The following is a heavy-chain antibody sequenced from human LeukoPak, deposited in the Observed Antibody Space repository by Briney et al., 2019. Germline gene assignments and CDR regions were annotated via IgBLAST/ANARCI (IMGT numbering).Heavy chain of an antibody. CDR2: IYYSGST. D-gene: IGHD6-19*01. J-gene: IGHJ4*02. CDR1: GVSIRSYY. Sequence: SETLSLTCTVSGVSIRSYYWSWIRQPPGKGLEWIGYIYYSGSTNYKPSLKSRVTISIDTSKNQFSLRQSSVNAADTAVYYCARVGSGCFDYWGQGALVTVSS. V-gene: IGHV4-59*01. CDR3: ARVGSGCFDY.